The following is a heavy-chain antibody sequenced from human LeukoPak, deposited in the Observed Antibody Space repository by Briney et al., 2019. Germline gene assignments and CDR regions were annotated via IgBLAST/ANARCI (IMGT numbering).Heavy chain of an antibody. D-gene: IGHD3-22*01. CDR2: IYYSGST. V-gene: IGHV4-59*01. J-gene: IGHJ3*02. Sequence: PSETLSLTCTVSGGSISSYYWSWIRQPPGKGLEWIGYIYYSGSTNYNPSLKSRVTISVDTSKNQFSLKLSSVTAADTAVYYCARAWYYYDSSGYYAVSVRDSDAFDIWGQGTMVTVSS. CDR3: ARAWYYYDSSGYYAVSVRDSDAFDI. CDR1: GGSISSYY.